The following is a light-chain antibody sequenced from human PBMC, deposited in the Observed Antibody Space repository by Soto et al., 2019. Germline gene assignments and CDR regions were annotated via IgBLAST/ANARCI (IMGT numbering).Light chain of an antibody. V-gene: IGKV3-20*01. Sequence: EVVSTQSPGTLSLSPGQRATLSCRAGQSLISSFLAWYQQKRGQAPGLIIYGASSRAACIPDRFSGSGSGRDFTLTISSLEPEDFAVYYCHQFATTRSSGQGTKVDIK. J-gene: IGKJ1*01. CDR3: HQFATTRS. CDR2: GAS. CDR1: QSLISSF.